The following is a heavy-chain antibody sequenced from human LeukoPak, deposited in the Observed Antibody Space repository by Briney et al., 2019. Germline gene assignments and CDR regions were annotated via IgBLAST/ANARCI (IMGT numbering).Heavy chain of an antibody. CDR2: ITASSTST. D-gene: IGHD3-9*01. CDR3: ARTYYDILTGYNPYFDY. V-gene: IGHV3-21*01. CDR1: GFTFSTYT. Sequence: PGGSLRLSCAASGFTFSTYTMSWVRQPPGKGLEWVSSITASSTSTYYADSVKGRFTISRDNAKNSLYLQMNSLRAEDTAVYYCARTYYDILTGYNPYFDYWGQGTLVTVSS. J-gene: IGHJ4*02.